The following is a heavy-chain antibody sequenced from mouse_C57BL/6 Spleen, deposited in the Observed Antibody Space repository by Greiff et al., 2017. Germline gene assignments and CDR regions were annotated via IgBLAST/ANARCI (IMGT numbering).Heavy chain of an antibody. D-gene: IGHD2-12*01. CDR1: GFTFSSYG. J-gene: IGHJ4*01. Sequence: EVQLVESGGDLVKPGGSLKLSCAASGFTFSSYGMSWVRQTPDKRLEWVATISSGGSYTYYPDSVKGRFTISRDNAKNTLYLQMSSLKSEDTAMYYCARRGYDEDYYAMDYWGQGTSVTVSS. V-gene: IGHV5-6*01. CDR2: ISSGGSYT. CDR3: ARRGYDEDYYAMDY.